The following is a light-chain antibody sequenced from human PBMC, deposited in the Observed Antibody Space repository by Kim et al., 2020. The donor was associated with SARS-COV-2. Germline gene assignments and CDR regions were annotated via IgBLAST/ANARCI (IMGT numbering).Light chain of an antibody. CDR2: KSN. CDR3: SAWDDSLGGKV. Sequence: QSVLTQPPSASVTPGQTVTISCSGSSSNIGSKPVNWYQQLPGTAPKLLIHKSNRRPSGVPDRFSGSKSGTSASLAISGLRSEDEADYYCSAWDDSLGGKVFGTGTKVTVL. CDR1: SSNIGSKP. J-gene: IGLJ1*01. V-gene: IGLV1-44*01.